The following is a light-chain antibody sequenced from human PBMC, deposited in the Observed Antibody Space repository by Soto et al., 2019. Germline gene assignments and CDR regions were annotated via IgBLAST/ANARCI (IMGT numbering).Light chain of an antibody. V-gene: IGLV2-8*01. CDR3: SSYTGGNPSYV. CDR2: EVT. CDR1: SSDVGGYDY. Sequence: SVLTQPPSASGSPGQSVTISCTGTSSDVGGYDYVSWYQQHPDKAPKLMIYEVTIRPSGVSDRFSGSKSGNTASLTVSGLQAEDEADYYCSSYTGGNPSYVFGTGTKVT. J-gene: IGLJ1*01.